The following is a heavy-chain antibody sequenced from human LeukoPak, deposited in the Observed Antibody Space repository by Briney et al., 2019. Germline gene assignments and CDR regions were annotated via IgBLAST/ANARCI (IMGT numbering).Heavy chain of an antibody. D-gene: IGHD4-23*01. V-gene: IGHV3-74*01. CDR1: GFTFSSYW. CDR3: ARGRPHGNDY. J-gene: IGHJ4*02. Sequence: GVSLRLSCAASGFTFSSYWMNWVRQAPGKGLVWVSRIASDGSSTTYTDSVKGRFSISRDNAKNTLYLQMNSLRVEDTAVYYCARGRPHGNDYWGQGTLVTVSS. CDR2: IASDGSST.